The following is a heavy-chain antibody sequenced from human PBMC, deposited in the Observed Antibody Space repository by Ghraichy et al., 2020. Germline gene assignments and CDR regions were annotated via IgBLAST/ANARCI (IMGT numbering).Heavy chain of an antibody. Sequence: LTCAASGFTFSSYSMNWVRQAPGKGLEWISSISSSISPIYYADSVKGRFTISRDNAKNSLYLQMNSLRAEDTAVYYCARERGSSSSGGVYYFDYWGQGTLVTVSS. CDR3: ARERGSSSSGGVYYFDY. CDR1: GFTFSSYS. V-gene: IGHV3-48*01. CDR2: ISSSISPI. D-gene: IGHD6-6*01. J-gene: IGHJ4*02.